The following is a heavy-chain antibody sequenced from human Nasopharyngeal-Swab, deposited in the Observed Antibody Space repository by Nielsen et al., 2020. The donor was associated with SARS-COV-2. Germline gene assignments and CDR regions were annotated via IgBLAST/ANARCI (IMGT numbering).Heavy chain of an antibody. V-gene: IGHV3-23*01. CDR1: GFTFSSYA. CDR2: ISTGAVST. J-gene: IGHJ4*02. CDR3: ARHQGSSGWFFFDF. D-gene: IGHD6-19*01. Sequence: GESLKISCAASGFTFSSYAMSWVRQAQAKGLEWVSAISTGAVSTFYAASVKGRFTISRDDSRTTLYLQMNSLRAEDTAVYYCARHQGSSGWFFFDFWGQGTLVTVSS.